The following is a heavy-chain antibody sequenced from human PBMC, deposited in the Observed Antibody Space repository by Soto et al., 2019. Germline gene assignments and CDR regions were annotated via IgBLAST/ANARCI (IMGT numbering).Heavy chain of an antibody. D-gene: IGHD3-22*01. CDR3: AKDFVVRYYYDSSGYYDAFDI. J-gene: IGHJ3*02. V-gene: IGHV3-23*01. Sequence: GGSLRLSCAASGFTFSSYAMSWVRQAPGKGLEWVSAISGSGGSTYYADSVKGRFTISRDNSKNTLYLQMNSLRAEDKAVYYCAKDFVVRYYYDSSGYYDAFDIWGQGTMVTVSS. CDR2: ISGSGGST. CDR1: GFTFSSYA.